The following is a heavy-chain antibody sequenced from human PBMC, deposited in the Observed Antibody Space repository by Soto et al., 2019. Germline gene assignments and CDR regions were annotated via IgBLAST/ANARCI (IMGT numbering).Heavy chain of an antibody. CDR3: ARVVPMYQLTGSNWFDP. CDR2: INPNSGGT. Sequence: QVQLVQSGAEVKKPGASVKVSCKASGYTFTGYYMHWVRQAPGQGLEWMGWINPNSGGTNYAQKFQGRVTMTRDTSISTAYMELSRLRSDDTAVYYCARVVPMYQLTGSNWFDPWGQGTLVTVSS. J-gene: IGHJ5*02. CDR1: GYTFTGYY. D-gene: IGHD2-2*01. V-gene: IGHV1-2*02.